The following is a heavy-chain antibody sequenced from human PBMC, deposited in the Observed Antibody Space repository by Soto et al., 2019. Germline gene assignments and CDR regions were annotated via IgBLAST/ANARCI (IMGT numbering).Heavy chain of an antibody. J-gene: IGHJ6*02. V-gene: IGHV3-30-3*01. Sequence: QVHLVESGGGVVQPGRSLRLSCAASGFTFSTYAMHWVRQAPGKGLEWVAVSSYDEGKKYYADSVKGRFTISRDNSKNTLYLQTDSLRAEDTAVYYCARVNGLYYYTLDVWGQGTTVTVSS. D-gene: IGHD2-8*01. CDR3: ARVNGLYYYTLDV. CDR2: SSYDEGKK. CDR1: GFTFSTYA.